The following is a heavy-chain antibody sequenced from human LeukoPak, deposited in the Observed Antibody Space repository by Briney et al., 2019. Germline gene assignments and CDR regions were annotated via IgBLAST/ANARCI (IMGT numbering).Heavy chain of an antibody. D-gene: IGHD3-9*01. Sequence: SETLSLTCAVYGGSFSGYYWSWIRQPPGKGLEWIGEINHSGSTNYNPSLKSRVTISVDTSKNQFSLKLSSVTAADTAVYYCARDPAYDILTGRPFDYWGQGTLVTVSS. CDR1: GGSFSGYY. J-gene: IGHJ4*02. CDR3: ARDPAYDILTGRPFDY. V-gene: IGHV4-34*01. CDR2: INHSGST.